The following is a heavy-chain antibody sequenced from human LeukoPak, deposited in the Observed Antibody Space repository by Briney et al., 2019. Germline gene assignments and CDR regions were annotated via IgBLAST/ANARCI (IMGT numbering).Heavy chain of an antibody. Sequence: ASVKVSCKVSGYTLSELPIHWVRQGPGKGLEWMGGFEPEDAVTVYAQKFQGRISMTEDTSIDTAYMELSSLRSEDTAIYYCATLGLSGYYPDSWGQGTLVTVSS. CDR2: FEPEDAVT. D-gene: IGHD3-3*01. J-gene: IGHJ5*01. CDR3: ATLGLSGYYPDS. CDR1: GYTLSELP. V-gene: IGHV1-24*01.